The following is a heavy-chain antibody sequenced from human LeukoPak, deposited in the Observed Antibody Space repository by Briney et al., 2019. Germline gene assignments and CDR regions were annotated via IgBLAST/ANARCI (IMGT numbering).Heavy chain of an antibody. CDR3: ARGAVGFGERTLYYMDV. CDR2: IYYSGTT. V-gene: IGHV4-59*08. J-gene: IGHJ6*03. CDR1: GGSISGFY. D-gene: IGHD3-10*01. Sequence: SETLSLTCTVSGGSISGFYWSWIRQPPGKGLEWIGYIYYSGTTTYNPSLKSRVTISIDMSNNHFSLNLRSVTAADTAVYYCARGAVGFGERTLYYMDVWGKGTTVTISS.